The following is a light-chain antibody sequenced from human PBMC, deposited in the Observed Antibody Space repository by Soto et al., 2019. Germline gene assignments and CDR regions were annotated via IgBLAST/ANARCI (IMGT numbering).Light chain of an antibody. J-gene: IGKJ4*01. V-gene: IGKV3-15*01. CDR1: QSVRSN. Sequence: EIVMTQSPATLSVSPGERATHSCRASQSVRSNLAWYQQKPGQAPRLLIYGASTRATRIPARFSGSGYGTEFTLTISSLQSEDFAVYYCQQYNNWPPLTFGGGTKVEIK. CDR3: QQYNNWPPLT. CDR2: GAS.